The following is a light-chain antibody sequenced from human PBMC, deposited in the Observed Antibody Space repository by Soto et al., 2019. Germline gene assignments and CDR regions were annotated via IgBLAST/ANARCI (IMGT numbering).Light chain of an antibody. CDR1: QSVRNSL. CDR3: HQYDSIVQT. CDR2: DAS. V-gene: IGKV3D-20*01. Sequence: LVLTHSPATLSLSPWYRSTIYFGSSQSVRNSLLAWYQQKPGQPPRLLIYDASTRATATPERFSGSGSGTDFTLTISRLEPEDFAVYYCHQYDSIVQTFGQGTKVDIK. J-gene: IGKJ1*01.